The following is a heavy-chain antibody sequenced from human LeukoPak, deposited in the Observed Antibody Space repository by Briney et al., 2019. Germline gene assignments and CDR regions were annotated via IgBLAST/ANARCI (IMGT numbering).Heavy chain of an antibody. CDR1: GGSFSGHY. CDR3: ARGRYVTTRGGAAAGFLDY. J-gene: IGHJ4*02. Sequence: PSETLSLTCAVSGGSFSGHYWNWIRQPPGKGLEWIGEINHGGSTNYNPSLKSRVAISVDTSQKQFSLRLSSVTAADTAVYYCARGRYVTTRGGAAAGFLDYWGRGTLVTVSS. D-gene: IGHD6-13*01. CDR2: INHGGST. V-gene: IGHV4-34*01.